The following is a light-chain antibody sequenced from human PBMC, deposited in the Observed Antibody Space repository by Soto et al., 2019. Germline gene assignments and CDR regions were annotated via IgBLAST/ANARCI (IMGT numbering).Light chain of an antibody. Sequence: QSVLTQPASVSGSPGQSITISCAGTSSDVGGYNYVSWYQQLPGKAPQLVIYDVTHRPSGVSDRFSGSSSGNTASLTISGLQAEDEADYYCTSFTSGSTPYVLGTGTKLTVL. V-gene: IGLV2-14*03. CDR1: SSDVGGYNY. J-gene: IGLJ1*01. CDR3: TSFTSGSTPYV. CDR2: DVT.